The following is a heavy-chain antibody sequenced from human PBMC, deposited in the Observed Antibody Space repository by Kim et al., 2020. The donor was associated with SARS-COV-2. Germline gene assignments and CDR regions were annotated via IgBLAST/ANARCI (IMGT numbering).Heavy chain of an antibody. CDR2: IYYSGST. CDR1: GGSISSYY. J-gene: IGHJ4*02. V-gene: IGHV4-59*01. D-gene: IGHD3-10*01. CDR3: ARGAPRVPSGVDY. Sequence: SETLSLTCTVSGGSISSYYWSWIRQPPGKGLEWIGYIYYSGSTNYNPSLKSRVTISVDTSKNQFSLKLSSVTAADTAVYYCARGAPRVPSGVDYWGQGTLVTVSS.